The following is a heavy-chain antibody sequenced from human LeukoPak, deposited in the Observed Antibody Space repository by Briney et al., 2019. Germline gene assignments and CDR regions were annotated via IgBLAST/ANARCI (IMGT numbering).Heavy chain of an antibody. CDR1: GFTFNTYA. D-gene: IGHD5/OR15-5a*01. J-gene: IGHJ4*02. CDR3: AKSGSTIPTYFDY. Sequence: GVSLRLSCAASGFTFNTYAMSWVRQAPGKGLEWVSGISWNSGSIGYADSVKGRFTISRDNAKNSLYLQMNSLRAEDTAVYYCAKSGSTIPTYFDYWGQGTLVTVSS. V-gene: IGHV3-9*01. CDR2: ISWNSGSI.